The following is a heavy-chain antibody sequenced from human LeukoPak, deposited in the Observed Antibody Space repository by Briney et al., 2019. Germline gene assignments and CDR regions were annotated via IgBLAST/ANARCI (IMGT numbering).Heavy chain of an antibody. CDR3: ARENPYDYYDSSGHLGY. Sequence: PSETLSLTCTVSGGSISSGSYYWRWIRQPAGTGLEWLGRIYTSGSTNYNPSLKSRVTISVDTSKNQFSLKLSSVTAADTAVYYCARENPYDYYDSSGHLGYWGQGTLVTVSS. J-gene: IGHJ4*02. CDR1: GGSISSGSYY. D-gene: IGHD3-22*01. V-gene: IGHV4-61*02. CDR2: IYTSGST.